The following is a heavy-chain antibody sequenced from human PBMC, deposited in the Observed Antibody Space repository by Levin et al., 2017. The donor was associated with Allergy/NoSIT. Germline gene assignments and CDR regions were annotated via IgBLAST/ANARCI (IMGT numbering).Heavy chain of an antibody. V-gene: IGHV3-30*18. CDR3: AKTTVPTAEYFQH. Sequence: PGGSLRLSCAASGFTFSSYGMHWVRQAPGKGLEWVAVISYDGSNKYYADSVKGRFTISRDNSKNTLYLQMNSLRAEDTAVYYCAKTTVPTAEYFQHWGQGTLVTVSS. CDR2: ISYDGSNK. J-gene: IGHJ1*01. D-gene: IGHD4-17*01. CDR1: GFTFSSYG.